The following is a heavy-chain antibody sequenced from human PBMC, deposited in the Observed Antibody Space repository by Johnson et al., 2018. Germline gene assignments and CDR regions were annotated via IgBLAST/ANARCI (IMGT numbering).Heavy chain of an antibody. D-gene: IGHD3-16*01. J-gene: IGHJ4*02. CDR2: ISASGATI. Sequence: VQLVESGGGLVRPGGSLRLSCAASGFIFGTYWMSWVRQAPGKGLEWVSAISASGATIYYADSVRGRFTISRDNAKNTVYLQMNSLRAEDTATYYCAKELLGELYYWGQGTLVTVSS. CDR3: AKELLGELYY. V-gene: IGHV3-23*04. CDR1: GFIFGTYW.